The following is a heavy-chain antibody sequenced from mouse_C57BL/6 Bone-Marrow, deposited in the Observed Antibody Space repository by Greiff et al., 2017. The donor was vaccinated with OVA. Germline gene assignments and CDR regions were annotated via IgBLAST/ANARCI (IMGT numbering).Heavy chain of an antibody. D-gene: IGHD1-1*01. Sequence: QVQLQQPGAELVKPGASVKMSCKASGYTFTSYWITWVKQRPGQGLEWIGDIYPGSGSTNYNEKFKSKATLTVDTSSGTAYMQLSSLTSEDSAVYYCARFITTVVAYWYFDVWGTGTTVTVSS. J-gene: IGHJ1*03. CDR1: GYTFTSYW. CDR3: ARFITTVVAYWYFDV. V-gene: IGHV1-55*01. CDR2: IYPGSGST.